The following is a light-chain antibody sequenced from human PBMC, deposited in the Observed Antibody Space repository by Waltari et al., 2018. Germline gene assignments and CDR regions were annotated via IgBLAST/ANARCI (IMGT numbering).Light chain of an antibody. CDR1: SSNIGAGQD. V-gene: IGLV1-40*01. J-gene: IGLJ3*02. CDR2: NNI. CDR3: QSYDDSLSGYV. Sequence: QSVLTQPPSVSGAPGQRVTISCTGSSSNIGAGQDVNWYQQLPGRAPSLPISNNINRPSGVPDRISGSNSGTSASLVITGLQAEDEAEFYCQSYDDSLSGYVFGGGTKLTVL.